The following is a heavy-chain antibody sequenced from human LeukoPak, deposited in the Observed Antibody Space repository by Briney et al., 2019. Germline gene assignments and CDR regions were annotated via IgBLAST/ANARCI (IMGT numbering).Heavy chain of an antibody. CDR1: GGSFSGYY. J-gene: IGHJ4*02. Sequence: SETLSLTCAVYGGSFSGYYWSWIRQPPGKGLEWIGEINHSGSTNYNPSLKSRVTISVDTSKNQFSLKLSSVTAADTAVYYCARLGVNYGSGSYYKGKHFDYWGQGTLVTVSS. CDR3: ARLGVNYGSGSYYKGKHFDY. CDR2: INHSGST. D-gene: IGHD3-10*01. V-gene: IGHV4-34*01.